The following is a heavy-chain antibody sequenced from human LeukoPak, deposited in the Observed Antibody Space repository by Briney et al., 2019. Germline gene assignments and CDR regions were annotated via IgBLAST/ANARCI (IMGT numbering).Heavy chain of an antibody. CDR1: GFTFSSYG. J-gene: IGHJ3*01. CDR2: ISSDGSIT. V-gene: IGHV3-30*03. Sequence: GRSLRLSCAASGFTFSSYGMHWVRQAPGKGLEWVAVISSDGSITSYGDSVKGRFTISRDNAKNTLCLQMSSLRAEDTAVYYCARDHHGIHSAFDVWGQGTMVTVS. D-gene: IGHD1-14*01. CDR3: ARDHHGIHSAFDV.